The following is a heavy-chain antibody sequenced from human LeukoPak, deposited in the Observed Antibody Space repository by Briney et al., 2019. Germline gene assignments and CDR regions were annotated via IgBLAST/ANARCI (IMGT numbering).Heavy chain of an antibody. Sequence: SQTLSLTCALSGDSVSSNSAAWDWIRQSPSRGLEWLVRTYYRSKWYNDYAVSVKSRITINPDTSKNQFSLQLNSVTPEDTAVYYCARDGGLEGSSFDPWGQGTLVTVSS. D-gene: IGHD6-13*01. V-gene: IGHV6-1*01. CDR1: GDSVSSNSAA. CDR2: TYYRSKWYN. CDR3: ARDGGLEGSSFDP. J-gene: IGHJ5*02.